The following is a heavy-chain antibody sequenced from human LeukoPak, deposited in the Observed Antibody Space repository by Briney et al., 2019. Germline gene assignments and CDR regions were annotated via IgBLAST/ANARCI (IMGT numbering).Heavy chain of an antibody. CDR2: ISSYNDNT. CDR1: GYTFTSYG. Sequence: GASVKVSCKASGYTFTSYGISWVRQAPGRGLEWMGWISSYNDNTHYAQKLQGRVTMTTDTSTSTAYMELRSLRSDDTAVYYCARYCDSTCCYSPLYYMDVWGKGTTVTVSS. D-gene: IGHD2-2*02. CDR3: ARYCDSTCCYSPLYYMDV. J-gene: IGHJ6*03. V-gene: IGHV1-18*01.